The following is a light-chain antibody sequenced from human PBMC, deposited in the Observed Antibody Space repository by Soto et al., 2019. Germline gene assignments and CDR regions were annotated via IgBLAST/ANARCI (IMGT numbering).Light chain of an antibody. CDR2: EVN. Sequence: QSALTQPASVSGSPGQSITISCTGTSSDVGAYNHVSWYQHHPGKAPKLVIYEVNNRPSGVSNRFSGSKSGYTASLTISGLQAEDEADYYCCSYTTSDTRVFGTGTKLTVL. V-gene: IGLV2-14*01. CDR1: SSDVGAYNH. CDR3: CSYTTSDTRV. J-gene: IGLJ1*01.